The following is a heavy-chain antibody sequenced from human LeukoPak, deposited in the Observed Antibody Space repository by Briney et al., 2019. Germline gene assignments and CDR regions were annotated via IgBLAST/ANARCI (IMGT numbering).Heavy chain of an antibody. CDR3: AREYSSSSGKALDY. Sequence: PGGSLRLSCAASGLTFSTYSMNCVRQAPGKGLEWVSYISSSSSTIYYADSVKGRFTISRDNAKNSLHLQMNTLRDEDTAVYYCAREYSSSSGKALDYWGQGTLVTVSS. D-gene: IGHD6-6*01. CDR1: GLTFSTYS. CDR2: ISSSSSTI. J-gene: IGHJ4*02. V-gene: IGHV3-48*02.